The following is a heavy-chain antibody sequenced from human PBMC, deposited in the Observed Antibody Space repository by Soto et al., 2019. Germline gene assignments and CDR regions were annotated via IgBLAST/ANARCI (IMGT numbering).Heavy chain of an antibody. V-gene: IGHV4-34*01. CDR3: ARGHSITMVGGGWFDP. Sequence: SETLSLTCAVYGGSFRGYYWSWIRQPPGKGLEWIGEINHSGSTNYNPSLKSRVTISVDTSKNQFSLKLSSVTAADTAVYYCARGHSITMVGGGWFDPWGQGTLVPVSS. CDR1: GGSFRGYY. J-gene: IGHJ5*02. CDR2: INHSGST. D-gene: IGHD3-10*01.